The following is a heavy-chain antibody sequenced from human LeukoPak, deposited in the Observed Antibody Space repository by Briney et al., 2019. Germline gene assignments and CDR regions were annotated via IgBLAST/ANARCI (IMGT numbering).Heavy chain of an antibody. D-gene: IGHD3-9*01. CDR2: ISSSGSTI. CDR1: GFTFSSYE. Sequence: PGGSLRLSCAASGFTFSSYEMNWVRQGPGKGLEWVSYISSSGSTIYYADSVKGRFTISRDNAKNSLYLQMNSLRAEDTAVYYCATRRYFDWLNAFDIWGQGTMVTVSS. J-gene: IGHJ3*02. CDR3: ATRRYFDWLNAFDI. V-gene: IGHV3-48*03.